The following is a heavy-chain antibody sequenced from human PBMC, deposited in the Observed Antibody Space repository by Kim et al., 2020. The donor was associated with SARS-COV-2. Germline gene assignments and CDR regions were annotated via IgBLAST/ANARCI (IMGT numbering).Heavy chain of an antibody. D-gene: IGHD3-10*02. CDR2: IYYSGST. Sequence: SQTLSLTCTVSGGSISSGGYYWSWIRQHPGKGLEWIGYIYYSGSTYYNPTLKSRVTISVDTSKNQFSLKLSSVTAADTAVYYCARDRSTFGDYNWFDPWGQGTLVTVSS. V-gene: IGHV4-31*03. CDR1: GGSISSGGYY. J-gene: IGHJ5*02. CDR3: ARDRSTFGDYNWFDP.